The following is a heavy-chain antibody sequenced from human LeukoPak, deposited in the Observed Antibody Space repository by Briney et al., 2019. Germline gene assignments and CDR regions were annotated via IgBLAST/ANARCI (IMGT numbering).Heavy chain of an antibody. V-gene: IGHV1-69*13. CDR1: GGTFSSYA. J-gene: IGHJ3*02. CDR2: IIPIFCTA. CDR3: ARGTTGTTSLDI. Sequence: SVKVSCKASGGTFSSYAISWARQAPGQGLEWMGGIIPIFCTANYAQKFQGRVTITADESTSTAYMELSSLRSEDTAVYYCARGTTGTTSLDIWGQGTMVTVSS. D-gene: IGHD1-7*01.